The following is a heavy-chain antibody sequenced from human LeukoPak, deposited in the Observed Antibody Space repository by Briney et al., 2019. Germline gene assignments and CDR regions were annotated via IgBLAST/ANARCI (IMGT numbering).Heavy chain of an antibody. V-gene: IGHV3-64*03. Sequence: GGSLRLSCTASGLSFSTYAMHWVRQAPGKGLECVSAISGNGDSTYYADSVRGRFTISRDNSKNSVYLQMSSLRVEDTALYYCVKSPHHNDYVFDYWGQGTLVTVSS. CDR1: GLSFSTYA. CDR3: VKSPHHNDYVFDY. CDR2: ISGNGDST. J-gene: IGHJ4*02. D-gene: IGHD4/OR15-4a*01.